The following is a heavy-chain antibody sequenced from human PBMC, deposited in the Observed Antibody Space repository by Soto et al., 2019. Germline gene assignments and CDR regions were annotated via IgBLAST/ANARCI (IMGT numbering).Heavy chain of an antibody. J-gene: IGHJ6*02. V-gene: IGHV1-3*01. Sequence: QVQLVQSGAEVKKPGASGKVSCKASGYTFTSYAMHWVRQAPGQRLEWMGWINAGNGNTKYSQKFQGRVTITRDTSARTANMELSSLESEDTAVYYCARTWQLTYSYYSGMDVCRQGTTVTVSS. CDR1: GYTFTSYA. D-gene: IGHD1-1*01. CDR3: ARTWQLTYSYYSGMDV. CDR2: INAGNGNT.